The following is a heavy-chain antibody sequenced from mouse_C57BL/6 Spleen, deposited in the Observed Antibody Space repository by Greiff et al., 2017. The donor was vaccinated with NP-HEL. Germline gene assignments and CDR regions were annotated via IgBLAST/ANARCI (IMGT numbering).Heavy chain of an antibody. CDR3: ARGPITTVVAPDY. Sequence: VQLQQPGAELVRPGTSVKLSCKASGYTFTSYWMHWVKQRPGQGLEWIGVIDPSDSYTNYNQQFKGKATLTVDTSSSTAYMQLSSLTSEDSAVYYCARGPITTVVAPDYWGQGTTLTVSS. CDR1: GYTFTSYW. J-gene: IGHJ2*01. CDR2: IDPSDSYT. D-gene: IGHD1-1*01. V-gene: IGHV1-59*01.